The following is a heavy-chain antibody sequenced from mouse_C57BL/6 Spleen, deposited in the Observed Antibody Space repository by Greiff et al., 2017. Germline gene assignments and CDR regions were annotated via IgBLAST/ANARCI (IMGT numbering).Heavy chain of an antibody. D-gene: IGHD1-1*01. J-gene: IGHJ1*03. V-gene: IGHV14-1*01. CDR2: IDPEDGDT. CDR3: TTPYYGSSYWYFDV. CDR1: GFNIKDYY. Sequence: EVKLMESGAELVRPGASVKLSCTASGFNIKDYYMHWVKQRPEQGLEWIGRIDPEDGDTEYAPKFPGKATMTADTSSNTAYLQLSSLTSEDTAVYYCTTPYYGSSYWYFDVWGTGTTVTVSS.